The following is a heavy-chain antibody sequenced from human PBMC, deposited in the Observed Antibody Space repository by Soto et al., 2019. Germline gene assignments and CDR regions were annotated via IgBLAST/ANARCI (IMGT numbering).Heavy chain of an antibody. CDR1: GFTFSSYG. Sequence: PGGSLRLSCAASGFTFSSYGMHWVRQAPGKGLEWVAVTSYDGSNKYYADSVKGRFTISRDNSKNTLYLQMNSLRAEDTAVYYCAKDFSSLEWLTDFDYWGQGTLVTVSS. V-gene: IGHV3-30*18. CDR3: AKDFSSLEWLTDFDY. CDR2: TSYDGSNK. D-gene: IGHD3-3*01. J-gene: IGHJ4*02.